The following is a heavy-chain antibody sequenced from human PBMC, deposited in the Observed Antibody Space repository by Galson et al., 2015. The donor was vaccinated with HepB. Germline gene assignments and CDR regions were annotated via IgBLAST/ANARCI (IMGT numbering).Heavy chain of an antibody. CDR3: ATEATMIVVVINPLDAFDI. CDR2: FDPEDGET. J-gene: IGHJ3*02. V-gene: IGHV1-24*01. Sequence: SVKVSCKVSGYTLTELSMHWVRQAPGKGLEWMGGFDPEDGETIYAQKFQGRVTMTEDTSTDTAYMELSSLRFEDTAVYYCATEATMIVVVINPLDAFDIWGQGTMVTVSS. D-gene: IGHD3-22*01. CDR1: GYTLTELS.